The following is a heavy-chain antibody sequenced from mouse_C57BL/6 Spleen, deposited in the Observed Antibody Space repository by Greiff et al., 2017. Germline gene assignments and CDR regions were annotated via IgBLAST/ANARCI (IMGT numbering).Heavy chain of an antibody. Sequence: QVQLQQSGAELVRPGASVTLSCKASGYTFTDYEMHWVKQTPVHGLEWIGAIDPETGGTAYNQKFKGKAILTADKSSSTAYMELRSLTSEDSAVYYCTPGKGDKGTYCDDWGQGTTLTVSS. CDR1: GYTFTDYE. CDR3: TPGKGDKGTYCDD. D-gene: IGHD2-14*01. CDR2: IDPETGGT. V-gene: IGHV1-15*01. J-gene: IGHJ2*01.